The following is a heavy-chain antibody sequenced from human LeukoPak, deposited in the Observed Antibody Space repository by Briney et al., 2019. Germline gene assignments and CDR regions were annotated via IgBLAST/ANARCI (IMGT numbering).Heavy chain of an antibody. V-gene: IGHV1-24*01. D-gene: IGHD1/OR15-1a*01. CDR2: FAPEDDES. CDR1: GYTVTEIS. Sequence: VSVKVSCKVSGYTVTEISMHWVRQAPGKGLEWMGAFAPEDDESIYSQKFRGRLIMTEDTSTDTAYMELKSLTSDDTAVYFCATDRTGTYYYGMDVWGQGTTVTVSS. J-gene: IGHJ6*02. CDR3: ATDRTGTYYYGMDV.